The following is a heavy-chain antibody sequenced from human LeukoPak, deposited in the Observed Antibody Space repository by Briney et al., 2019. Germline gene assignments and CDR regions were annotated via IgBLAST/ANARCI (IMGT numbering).Heavy chain of an antibody. V-gene: IGHV3-33*01. D-gene: IGHD5-24*01. CDR2: IWYDGSNK. CDR3: ARDLERTFDY. J-gene: IGHJ4*02. CDR1: GFTFSSYG. Sequence: GRSQRLSCAASGFTFSSYGMHWVRQAPGKGLEWVAVIWYDGSNKYYADSVKGRFTISRDNSKNTLYLQMNSLRAEDTAVYYCARDLERTFDYWGQGTLVTVSS.